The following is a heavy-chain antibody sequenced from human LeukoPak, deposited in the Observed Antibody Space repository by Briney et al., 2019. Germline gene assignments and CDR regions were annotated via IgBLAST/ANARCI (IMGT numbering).Heavy chain of an antibody. D-gene: IGHD4-17*01. CDR1: GYTFTSYD. V-gene: IGHV1-69*04. J-gene: IGHJ4*02. Sequence: GASVKVSCKASGYTFTSYDINWVRQATGQGLEWMGRIIPMPGVANYAQTLQGRVTITADKATSTAYMELSSLRSEDTAVYYCARDRGTTVTTDYFDYWGQGTLVTVSS. CDR3: ARDRGTTVTTDYFDY. CDR2: IIPMPGVA.